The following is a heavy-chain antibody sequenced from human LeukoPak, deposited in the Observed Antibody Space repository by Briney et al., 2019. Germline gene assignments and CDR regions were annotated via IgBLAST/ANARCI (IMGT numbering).Heavy chain of an antibody. J-gene: IGHJ5*02. Sequence: SETLSLTRAVYGGSFSGYYWSWIRQPPGKGLEWIGEINHSGSTNYNPSLKSRVTISVDTSKNQFSLKLSSVTAADTAVYYCARGNIVVVPAAILGGWFDPWGQGTLVTVSS. CDR1: GGSFSGYY. CDR3: ARGNIVVVPAAILGGWFDP. V-gene: IGHV4-34*01. D-gene: IGHD2-2*02. CDR2: INHSGST.